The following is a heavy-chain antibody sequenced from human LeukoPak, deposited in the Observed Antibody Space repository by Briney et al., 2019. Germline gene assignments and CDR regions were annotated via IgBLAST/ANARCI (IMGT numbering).Heavy chain of an antibody. CDR1: GGSISSYY. D-gene: IGHD2-2*01. V-gene: IGHV4-59*01. CDR2: IYYSGST. CDR3: ARVGEYCSSTSCSGGWFDP. J-gene: IGHJ5*02. Sequence: SETLSLTCTVSGGSISSYYWSWIRQPPGKGLEWIGYIYYSGSTNYNPSLKSRVTISVDTPKNQFSLKLSSVTAADTAVYYCARVGEYCSSTSCSGGWFDPWGQGTLVTVSS.